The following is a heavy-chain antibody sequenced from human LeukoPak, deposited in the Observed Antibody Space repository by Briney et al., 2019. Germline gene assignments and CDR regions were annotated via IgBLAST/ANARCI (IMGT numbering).Heavy chain of an antibody. CDR2: IYYSGST. Sequence: SETLSLTCTVSGGSISSYYWSWIRQPPGKGLEWIGYIYYSGSTNYNPSLKSRVIISVDTSKNQFSLKLSSVTAADTAVYYCARGHGYLDYWGQGTLVTVSS. V-gene: IGHV4-59*01. CDR1: GGSISSYY. CDR3: ARGHGYLDY. D-gene: IGHD5-24*01. J-gene: IGHJ4*02.